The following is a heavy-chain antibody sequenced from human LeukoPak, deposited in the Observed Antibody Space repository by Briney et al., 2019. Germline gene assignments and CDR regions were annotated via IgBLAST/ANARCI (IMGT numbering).Heavy chain of an antibody. CDR3: AKSTSGWSELEY. CDR2: IYSGGNT. V-gene: IGHV3-53*05. J-gene: IGHJ4*02. CDR1: GFTVSSNY. Sequence: GGSLRLSCAASGFTVSSNYMSWVRQAPGKGLECVSVIYSGGNTYYADSVKGRFTISRDNSKNSLYLQMNSLRAEDTALYYCAKSTSGWSELEYWGQGTLVTVSS. D-gene: IGHD6-19*01.